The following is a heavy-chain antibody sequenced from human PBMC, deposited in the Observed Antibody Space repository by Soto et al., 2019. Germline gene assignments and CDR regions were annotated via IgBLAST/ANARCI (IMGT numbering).Heavy chain of an antibody. Sequence: ASVKVSCKASGYIFTDYYMHWVRQAPGQELGWMGRINPNSGGTNYAQKFQGRVTMTRDTSISTAYTELSSLRSEDTATYYCARSIVVVTALDYWGQGTLVTVSS. J-gene: IGHJ4*02. CDR1: GYIFTDYY. CDR2: INPNSGGT. D-gene: IGHD2-21*02. CDR3: ARSIVVVTALDY. V-gene: IGHV1-2*06.